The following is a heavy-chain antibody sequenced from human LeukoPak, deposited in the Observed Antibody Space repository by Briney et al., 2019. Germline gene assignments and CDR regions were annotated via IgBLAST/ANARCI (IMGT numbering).Heavy chain of an antibody. CDR3: ARLSNTNGYGSGTSGYYFDY. D-gene: IGHD3-10*01. V-gene: IGHV4-61*02. J-gene: IGHJ4*02. Sequence: SQTLSLTCTVSGGSISSGSYYWSWIRQPAGKGLEWIGRIYTSGSTNYNPSLKSRVTISVDTSKNQFSLKLSSVTAADTAVYYCARLSNTNGYGSGTSGYYFDYWGQGTLVTVSS. CDR1: GGSISSGSYY. CDR2: IYTSGST.